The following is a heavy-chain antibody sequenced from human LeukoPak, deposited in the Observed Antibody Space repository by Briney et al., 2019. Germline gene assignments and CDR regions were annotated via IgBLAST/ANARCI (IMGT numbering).Heavy chain of an antibody. J-gene: IGHJ5*02. CDR3: AGLKEQQLEPNWFDP. CDR1: GGSFSGYY. D-gene: IGHD6-13*01. Sequence: SETLSLTCAVYGGSFSGYYWSWIRQPPGKGLEWIWEINHSGSTNYNPSLKSRVTISVDTSKNQFSLKLSSVTAADTAVYYCAGLKEQQLEPNWFDPWGQGTLVTVSS. CDR2: INHSGST. V-gene: IGHV4-34*01.